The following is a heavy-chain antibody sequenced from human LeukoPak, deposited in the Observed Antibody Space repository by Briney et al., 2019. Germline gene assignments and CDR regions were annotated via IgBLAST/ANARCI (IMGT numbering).Heavy chain of an antibody. J-gene: IGHJ4*02. CDR1: GFTFSSYG. CDR3: AKDGYSGYDLAFDY. Sequence: GGSLRLSCAASGFTFSSYGMHWVRQAPGKGLEWVAVISYDGSNKYYADSVKGRFTISRDNSKNTLYLQMNSPRAEDTAVYYCAKDGYSGYDLAFDYWGQGTLVTVSS. D-gene: IGHD5-12*01. V-gene: IGHV3-30*18. CDR2: ISYDGSNK.